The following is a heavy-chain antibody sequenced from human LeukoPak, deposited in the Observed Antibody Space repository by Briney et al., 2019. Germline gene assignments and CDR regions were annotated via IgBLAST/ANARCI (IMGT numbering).Heavy chain of an antibody. CDR1: GGSITNLDYY. CDR2: IYTSGGT. Sequence: SETLSLTCTVSGGSITNLDYYWTWLRQPAGKRLEWIGRIYTSGGTNYNPSLKSRVTMSVDRSKNEISLHLASLTAADTALYYCAGRGSSSGTFDIWGPGTFVTVSS. J-gene: IGHJ3*02. V-gene: IGHV4-61*02. D-gene: IGHD3-10*01. CDR3: AGRGSSSGTFDI.